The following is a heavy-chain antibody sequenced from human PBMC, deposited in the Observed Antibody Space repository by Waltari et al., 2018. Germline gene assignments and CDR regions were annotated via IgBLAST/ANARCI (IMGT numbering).Heavy chain of an antibody. CDR3: QTGTTGRWGGY. CDR1: GCSIRSSSYY. V-gene: IGHV4-39*07. D-gene: IGHD1-1*01. CDR2: IYYSGST. J-gene: IGHJ4*02. Sequence: QLQLQESGPGLVKPSETLSLTCPVSGCSIRSSSYYWGWIRQPPGKGLEWIGSIYYSGSTYYNPALKSRVTISVDTSKNQFSLKLSSVTAADTAVYYCQTGTTGRWGGYWGQGTLVTVSS.